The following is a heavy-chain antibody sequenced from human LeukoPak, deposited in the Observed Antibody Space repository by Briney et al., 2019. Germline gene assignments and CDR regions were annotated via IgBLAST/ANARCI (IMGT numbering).Heavy chain of an antibody. J-gene: IGHJ4*02. CDR2: IKQDGSEK. D-gene: IGHD3-9*01. V-gene: IGHV3-7*01. CDR1: GFTFSNYW. Sequence: GGSLRLSCAASGFTFSNYWMSWVRQAPGKGLEWVANIKQDGSEKYYVDSVKGRFTISRDNAENSLYLQMNSLRAADTAVYYCAKEKEDDILTDYWGQGTLVTVSS. CDR3: AKEKEDDILTDY.